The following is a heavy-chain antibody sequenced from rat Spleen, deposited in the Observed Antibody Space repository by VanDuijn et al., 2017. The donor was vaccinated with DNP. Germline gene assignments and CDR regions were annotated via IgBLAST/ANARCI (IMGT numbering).Heavy chain of an antibody. CDR1: GFTFNNYW. Sequence: EVQLVESGGGLVQPGRSLKLSCVASGFTFNNYWMTWIRQAPGKGLEWVASITNTGGSTYYPDSVKGRFTISRDNAKSTLYLQMNSLRSEDTATYYLTSNPHMRTAAPFDYWGQGTLVTVSS. CDR2: ITNTGGST. CDR3: TSNPHMRTAAPFDY. J-gene: IGHJ3*01. D-gene: IGHD3-8*01. V-gene: IGHV5-31*01.